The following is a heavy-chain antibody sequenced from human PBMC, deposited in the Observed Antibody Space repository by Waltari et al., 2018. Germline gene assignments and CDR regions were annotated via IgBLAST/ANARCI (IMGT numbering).Heavy chain of an antibody. Sequence: EVQLVESGGGLVQPGGSLRLSCAASGFTVSSNYMSWVRQAPGKGLEWVSVIYSGGSTYYSDSVKGRFTISRDNSKNTLCLQMNSLRAEDTAVYYCARAGPPRYFDLWGRGTLVTVSS. V-gene: IGHV3-66*02. CDR1: GFTVSSNY. CDR2: IYSGGST. J-gene: IGHJ2*01. CDR3: ARAGPPRYFDL.